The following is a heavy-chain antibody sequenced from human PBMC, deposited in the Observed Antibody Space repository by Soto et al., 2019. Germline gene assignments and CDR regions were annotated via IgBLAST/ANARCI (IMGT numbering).Heavy chain of an antibody. CDR2: INPSGGST. Sequence: QVQLVKSGAEVKKPGASVKVSCKASGYTFTSYYMHWVRQAPGQGLEWMGIINPSGGSTSYAQKFQGRVTMTRDTSTSTVYMELSSLRSEDTAVYYCARDGRWFGELSHFDYWGQGTLVTVSS. D-gene: IGHD3-10*01. CDR3: ARDGRWFGELSHFDY. J-gene: IGHJ4*02. CDR1: GYTFTSYY. V-gene: IGHV1-46*01.